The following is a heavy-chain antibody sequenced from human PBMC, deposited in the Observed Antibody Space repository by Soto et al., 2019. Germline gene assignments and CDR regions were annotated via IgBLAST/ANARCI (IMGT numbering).Heavy chain of an antibody. V-gene: IGHV1-3*01. CDR1: GYTFTSYA. CDR3: SRDLGGWPDD. J-gene: IGHJ4*02. Sequence: QVQLVQSGAEVKKPGASVKVSCKASGYTFTSYAIHWVRQAPGQRLEWMGWINAGNGNTKYSQKFQDRVTITRDTSASTAYIDLSSLRSEDTAVYYFSRDLGGWPDDGGQGTLINVSS. D-gene: IGHD6-19*01. CDR2: INAGNGNT.